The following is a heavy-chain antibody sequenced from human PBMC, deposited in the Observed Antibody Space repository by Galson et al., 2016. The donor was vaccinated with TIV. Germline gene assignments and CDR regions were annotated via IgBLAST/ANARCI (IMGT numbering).Heavy chain of an antibody. CDR2: ISHSGST. D-gene: IGHD2-15*01. CDR1: GGSFSGYY. J-gene: IGHJ6*02. V-gene: IGHV4-34*01. CDR3: ARISLRGGSSAV. Sequence: LSLTCAVYGGSFSGYYCSWIRQPPGKGLEWIGEISHSGSTSYNPSLESRVTISIDTSKNQFSLNLNSVTAADTAVYYCARISLRGGSSAVGGRGTTVTVSS.